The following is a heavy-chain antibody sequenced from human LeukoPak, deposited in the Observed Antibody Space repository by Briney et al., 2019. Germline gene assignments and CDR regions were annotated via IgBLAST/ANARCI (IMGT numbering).Heavy chain of an antibody. CDR2: ISSSGSTI. J-gene: IGHJ4*02. D-gene: IGHD3-16*01. Sequence: GGSLRLSCAASGFTFSSYEMNWVRQAPGKGLEGVSYISSSGSTIYYADSAKGRLTISRDNAKNSLYLQMNSLRAEETAVYDCARGGDSSTPFDYWGQGTLVTVSS. V-gene: IGHV3-48*03. CDR3: ARGGDSSTPFDY. CDR1: GFTFSSYE.